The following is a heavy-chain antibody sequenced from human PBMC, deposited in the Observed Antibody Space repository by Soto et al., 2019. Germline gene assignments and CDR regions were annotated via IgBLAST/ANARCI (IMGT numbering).Heavy chain of an antibody. CDR1: GFSLTTSGVG. D-gene: IGHD3-10*01. CDR2: TYWDDIR. CDR3: AHRPVYHYDSERNYFDS. J-gene: IGHJ4*02. V-gene: IGHV2-5*02. Sequence: QITLKESGPTLVKPTQTLTLTCTLSGFSLTTSGVGVGWIRQPPGKALEWLALTYWDDIRRYSPFLEDRLTITKHTSKNHVVLTMTNIAPVDTATYYCAHRPVYHYDSERNYFDSWGQGTLVTVSS.